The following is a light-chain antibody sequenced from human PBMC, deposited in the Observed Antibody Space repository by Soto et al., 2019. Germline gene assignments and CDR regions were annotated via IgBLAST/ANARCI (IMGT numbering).Light chain of an antibody. CDR3: QQYNNWPPGT. V-gene: IGKV3-15*01. Sequence: EIVMTQSPATLSVSPGERATLSCRASQSVSSNLAWYQQKRDQAPRLLIYGASTRATGIPARFSGSGSGTEFTLTISSLQSEDFAVYYCQQYNNWPPGTFGQGTKVEIK. CDR2: GAS. CDR1: QSVSSN. J-gene: IGKJ1*01.